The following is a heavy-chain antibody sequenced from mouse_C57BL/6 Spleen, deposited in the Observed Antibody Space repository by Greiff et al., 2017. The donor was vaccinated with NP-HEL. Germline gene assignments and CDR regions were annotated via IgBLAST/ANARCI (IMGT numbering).Heavy chain of an antibody. J-gene: IGHJ2*01. CDR3: ARDRSGSSSFDY. CDR1: GFTFSSYA. D-gene: IGHD1-1*01. CDR2: ISDGGSYT. Sequence: EVMLVESGGGLVKPGGSLKLSCAASGFTFSSYAMSWVRQTPEKRLEWVATISDGGSYTYYPDNVKGRFTISRDNAKNNLYLQMSLLQSEDTAMYYCARDRSGSSSFDYWGQGTTLTVSS. V-gene: IGHV5-4*01.